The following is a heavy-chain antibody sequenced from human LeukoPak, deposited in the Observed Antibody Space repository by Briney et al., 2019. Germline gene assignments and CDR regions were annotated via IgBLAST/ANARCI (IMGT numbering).Heavy chain of an antibody. Sequence: GGSLRLSCAPSGFLVTSHSMNWVRQAPGKGLEWVSTVYTVGRTSYADSVRGRMTVSRDISRNTLYLHMDSLRVEDTAVYYCARDLRVDETTRGLDYWGRGALVTVSS. CDR2: VYTVGRT. CDR1: GFLVTSHS. V-gene: IGHV3-66*01. CDR3: ARDLRVDETTRGLDY. J-gene: IGHJ4*02. D-gene: IGHD1-7*01.